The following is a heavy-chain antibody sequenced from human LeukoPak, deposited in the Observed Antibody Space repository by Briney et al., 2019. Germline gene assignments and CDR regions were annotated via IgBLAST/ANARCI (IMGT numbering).Heavy chain of an antibody. D-gene: IGHD5-12*01. CDR1: GFTFSDSA. J-gene: IGHJ4*02. CDR2: IKSKANSYAT. Sequence: GGSLRLSCAASGFTFSDSAMHWVRQASGRGLEWVGRIKSKANSYATAYAASVKGRFTISRDDSKNTAYLRMNSLKTEDTALYYCTRLEDIVATSNFDFWGKGTLVTVSS. CDR3: TRLEDIVATSNFDF. V-gene: IGHV3-73*01.